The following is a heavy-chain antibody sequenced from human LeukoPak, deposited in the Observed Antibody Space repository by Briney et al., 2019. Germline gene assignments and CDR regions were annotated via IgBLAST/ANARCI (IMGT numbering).Heavy chain of an antibody. CDR1: GFTFSSYG. J-gene: IGHJ4*02. V-gene: IGHV3-30*18. Sequence: PGRSLRLSCAASGFTFSSYGMHWVRQAPGKGLEWVAVISYDGSNKYYADSVKGRFTISRDNSKNTLYLQMNSLRAEDTAVYYCAKDWGLRETSYYFDYWGQGTLVTVSS. CDR2: ISYDGSNK. CDR3: AKDWGLRETSYYFDY. D-gene: IGHD5/OR15-5a*01.